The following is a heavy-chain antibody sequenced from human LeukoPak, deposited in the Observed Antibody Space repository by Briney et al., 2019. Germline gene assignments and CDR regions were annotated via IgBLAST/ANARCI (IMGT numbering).Heavy chain of an antibody. CDR1: GFTFSSYA. CDR3: AKDRDDFPIVNDY. D-gene: IGHD3/OR15-3a*01. Sequence: GGSLRLSCAASGFTFSSYAMSWVRQAPGKGLEWVSAISGSGGSTYCADSVKGRFTISRDNSKNTLYLQMNSLRAEDTAVYYCAKDRDDFPIVNDYWGQGTLVTVSS. CDR2: ISGSGGST. V-gene: IGHV3-23*01. J-gene: IGHJ4*02.